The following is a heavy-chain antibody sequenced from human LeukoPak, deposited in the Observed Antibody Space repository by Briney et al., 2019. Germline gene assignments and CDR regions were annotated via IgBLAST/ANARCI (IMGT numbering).Heavy chain of an antibody. CDR2: IYTSGST. CDR3: ARGRRDWGSYYYHMDV. J-gene: IGHJ6*03. CDR1: GGSISSYY. Sequence: SETLSLTCTVSGGSISSYYWSWIRQPAGKGLEWIGRIYTSGSTNYNPSLKSRVTMSVDTSKNQFSLKLSSVTAADTAVYYCARGRRDWGSYYYHMDVWGKETTVTVSS. V-gene: IGHV4-4*07. D-gene: IGHD7-27*01.